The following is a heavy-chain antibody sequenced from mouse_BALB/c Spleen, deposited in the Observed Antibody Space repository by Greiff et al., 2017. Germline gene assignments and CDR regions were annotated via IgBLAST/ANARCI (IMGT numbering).Heavy chain of an antibody. Sequence: EVQLHQSGPELVKPGASVKMSCKASGYTFTSYVMHWVKQKPGQGLEWIGYINPYNDGTKYNEKFKGQATLTSDKSSSTAYMVLSSLTSEASAVYYCARRGPLDSAGYYAMDYWGQGTSVTVSS. CDR2: INPYNDGT. CDR3: ARRGPLDSAGYYAMDY. D-gene: IGHD3-2*01. V-gene: IGHV1-14*01. CDR1: GYTFTSYV. J-gene: IGHJ4*01.